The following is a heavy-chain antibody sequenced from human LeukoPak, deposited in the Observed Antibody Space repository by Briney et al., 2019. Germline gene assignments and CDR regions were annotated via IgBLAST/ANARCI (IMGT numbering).Heavy chain of an antibody. V-gene: IGHV3-21*04. D-gene: IGHD3-22*01. J-gene: IGHJ4*02. Sequence: GGSLRLSCAASGFLFSTHSLNWVRQAPGKGLEWVSSISAGGDFFYYGDSVKGRFTMSRDNPKNTLYLQMNSLRAEDTAVYFCAKRGVVIRVILVGFHKEAYYFDSWGQGALVTVSS. CDR2: ISAGGDFF. CDR3: AKRGVVIRVILVGFHKEAYYFDS. CDR1: GFLFSTHS.